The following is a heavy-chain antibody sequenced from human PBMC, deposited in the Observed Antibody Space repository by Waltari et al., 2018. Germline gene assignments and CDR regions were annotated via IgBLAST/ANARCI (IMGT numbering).Heavy chain of an antibody. CDR2: VIPILGTA. D-gene: IGHD3-22*01. V-gene: IGHV1-69*01. J-gene: IGHJ4*02. CDR3: ARDIGYYDSSGAPAFDY. Sequence: GLEGMGGVIPILGTANYDREVKGRVKITADEATSTAYMELSSLRSEETAVYYCARDIGYYDSSGAPAFDYWGQGTLVTVSS.